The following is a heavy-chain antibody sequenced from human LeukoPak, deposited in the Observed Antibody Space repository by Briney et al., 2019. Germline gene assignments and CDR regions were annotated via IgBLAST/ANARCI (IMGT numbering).Heavy chain of an antibody. V-gene: IGHV1-2*02. CDR3: ARDGVSGWHFDY. Sequence: ASVKVSCQASGYTFTDYYMHWVRQAPGQGLEWMGWIDPNSGGTNYAQKFQGRVTLTRDTSISTAYMELSRLSSDDTAVYYCARDGVSGWHFDYWGQGTLVTVSS. D-gene: IGHD6-19*01. CDR2: IDPNSGGT. CDR1: GYTFTDYY. J-gene: IGHJ4*02.